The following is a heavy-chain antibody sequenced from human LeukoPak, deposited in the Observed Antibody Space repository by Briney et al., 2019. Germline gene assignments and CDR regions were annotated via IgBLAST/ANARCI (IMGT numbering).Heavy chain of an antibody. V-gene: IGHV3-9*01. J-gene: IGHJ5*02. D-gene: IGHD3-22*01. CDR2: ISWNSGSI. Sequence: GGSLRLSCAASGFTFDDYAMHWVRQAPGKGLEWVSGISWNSGSIGYADSVKGRFTISRDNAKNSLYLQMNSLRAEDTALYYCAKQNYCYDSSGYDNWFDPWGQGTLVTVSS. CDR1: GFTFDDYA. CDR3: AKQNYCYDSSGYDNWFDP.